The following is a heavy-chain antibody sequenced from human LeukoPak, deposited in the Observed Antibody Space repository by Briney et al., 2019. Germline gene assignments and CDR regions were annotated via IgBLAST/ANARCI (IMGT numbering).Heavy chain of an antibody. CDR1: GGSISSGSYF. CDR2: IYASGSA. Sequence: SQTLSLTCTLSGGSISSGSYFWSWIRQPAGKGLEWIGRIYASGSANYNPSLKSRVTISVDTSKNQFSLKLSSVTAADTAVYYCARGVAYGDYVDYWGQGTLVTVSS. CDR3: ARGVAYGDYVDY. V-gene: IGHV4-61*02. J-gene: IGHJ4*02. D-gene: IGHD4-17*01.